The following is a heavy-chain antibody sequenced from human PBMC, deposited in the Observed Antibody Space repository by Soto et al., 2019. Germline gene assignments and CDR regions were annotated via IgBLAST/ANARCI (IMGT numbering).Heavy chain of an antibody. J-gene: IGHJ4*02. CDR3: TPGLSVGHAYSYL. Sequence: EVQLVESGGGLVKPGESLRLSCAASGITFIYAWMAWVRQTPGKGLEWVGRIKSQAGGATTDYAAPVKGRFTISRDDSKNTVYQQMDSLKTEDTAVYYCTPGLSVGHAYSYLWCQGTLVTVSS. CDR1: GITFIYAW. D-gene: IGHD3-16*01. V-gene: IGHV3-15*07. CDR2: IKSQAGGATT.